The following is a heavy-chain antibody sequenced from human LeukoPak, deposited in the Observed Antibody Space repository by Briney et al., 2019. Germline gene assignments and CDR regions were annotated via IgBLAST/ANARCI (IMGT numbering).Heavy chain of an antibody. V-gene: IGHV5-51*07. CDR2: IYPGDSDT. CDR3: ARSITSTQWLVDY. Sequence: GESLKISCKGSGYSFTSYWIGWVHQMPGKGLEWMGIIYPGDSDTRYSPSFQGQVTISADKSISTAYLQWSSLKASDTAMYYCARSITSTQWLVDYWGQGTLVTVSS. D-gene: IGHD6-19*01. J-gene: IGHJ4*02. CDR1: GYSFTSYW.